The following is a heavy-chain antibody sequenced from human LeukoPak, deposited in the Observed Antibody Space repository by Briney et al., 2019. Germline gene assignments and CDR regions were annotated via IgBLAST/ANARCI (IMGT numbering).Heavy chain of an antibody. J-gene: IGHJ4*02. CDR2: IYHSGRT. CDR1: GGSISSSNW. V-gene: IGHV4-4*02. D-gene: IGHD2-2*01. Sequence: SGTLSLTCAVSGGSISSSNWWSWVRQPPGKGLEWIGEIYHSGRTNYNPSLKRRVTISVDKSKNQLSLKLSSVTAADTAVYYCAGSIPRYCSSTSCYPLDYWGQGTLVSVSS. CDR3: AGSIPRYCSSTSCYPLDY.